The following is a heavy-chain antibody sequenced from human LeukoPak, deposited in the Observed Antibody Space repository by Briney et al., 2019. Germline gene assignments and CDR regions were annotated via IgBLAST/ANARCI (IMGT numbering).Heavy chain of an antibody. CDR3: ARGSTQYDRYAFDI. V-gene: IGHV3-66*01. J-gene: IGHJ3*02. CDR2: IYSGGST. CDR1: GFTVSSNY. D-gene: IGHD2/OR15-2a*01. Sequence: PGGSLRLSCAASGFTVSSNYMSWVRQAPGKGLGWGSVIYSGGSTYYADSVKGRFTISRNNSKNTLYLQMNSLRAEDTAVYYCARGSTQYDRYAFDIWGQGTMVTVSS.